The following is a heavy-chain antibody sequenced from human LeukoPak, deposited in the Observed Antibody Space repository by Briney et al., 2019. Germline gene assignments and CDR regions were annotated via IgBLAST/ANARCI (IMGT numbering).Heavy chain of an antibody. J-gene: IGHJ4*02. CDR3: ARHGEAVSGWAGNYFDS. V-gene: IGHV4-39*01. CDR1: GGSISSSRYY. Sequence: SETLSLTCTVSGGSISSSRYYSGWIRQPPGKCLEWIGSGHYGGSTYYKPSLKSRFTISVDTSKNHFSLKLSSVTAADTAVYYCARHGEAVSGWAGNYFDSWGQGTLVTVSS. D-gene: IGHD6-19*01. CDR2: GHYGGST.